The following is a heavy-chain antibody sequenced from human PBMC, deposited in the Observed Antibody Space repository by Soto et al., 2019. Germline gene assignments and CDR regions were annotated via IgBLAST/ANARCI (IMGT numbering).Heavy chain of an antibody. CDR1: GGSFSSYY. V-gene: IGHV4-59*01. D-gene: IGHD3-22*01. J-gene: IGHJ4*02. Sequence: PSETLSLTCTVSGGSFSSYYWSWFRQPPGKGLEWIGYIYYSGSTNYNPSLKSRVTISVDTSKNQFSLKLSSVTAADTAVYYCARGNYYDSSGYYDYWGQGTLVTVS. CDR3: ARGNYYDSSGYYDY. CDR2: IYYSGST.